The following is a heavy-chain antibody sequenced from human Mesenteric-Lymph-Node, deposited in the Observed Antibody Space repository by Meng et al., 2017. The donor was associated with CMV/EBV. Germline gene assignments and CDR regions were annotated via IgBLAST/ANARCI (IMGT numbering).Heavy chain of an antibody. CDR2: IYYSGST. CDR3: VRAKYYYDSSGYYYYYYGMDV. Sequence: SETLSLTCTVSGGSISSYYWSWIRQPPGKGLEWIGYIYYSGSTNYNPSLKSRVTISVDTSKNQFSLKLSSVTAADTAVYYCVRAKYYYDSSGYYYYYYGMDVWGQGTTVTVSS. D-gene: IGHD3-22*01. V-gene: IGHV4-59*01. J-gene: IGHJ6*02. CDR1: GGSISSYY.